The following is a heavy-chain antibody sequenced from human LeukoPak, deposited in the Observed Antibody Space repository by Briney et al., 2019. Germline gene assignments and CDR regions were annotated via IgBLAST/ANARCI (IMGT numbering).Heavy chain of an antibody. Sequence: GRSLRLSCAASGFTLSSYAMHWVRQAPGKGLEWVAVISHDGSNKYYADSVKGRFTISRDNSKNTLYLQMNSLRAEDTAVYYCARDQFGELVVCTFHIWGQGTMVTVSS. D-gene: IGHD3-10*01. CDR2: ISHDGSNK. CDR1: GFTLSSYA. V-gene: IGHV3-30-3*01. CDR3: ARDQFGELVVCTFHI. J-gene: IGHJ3*02.